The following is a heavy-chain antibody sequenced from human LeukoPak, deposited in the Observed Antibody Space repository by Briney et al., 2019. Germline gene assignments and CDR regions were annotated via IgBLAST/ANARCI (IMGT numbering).Heavy chain of an antibody. Sequence: GGSLRLSSAASGFTFSSYWMSWVRQAPGKGLEWVANIKQDGSEKYYVDSVKGRFTISRDNAKNSLYLQMNSLRAEDTAVYYCARDSGWFGEPNDAFDIWGQGAMVTVSS. D-gene: IGHD3-10*01. CDR1: GFTFSSYW. CDR2: IKQDGSEK. V-gene: IGHV3-7*01. CDR3: ARDSGWFGEPNDAFDI. J-gene: IGHJ3*02.